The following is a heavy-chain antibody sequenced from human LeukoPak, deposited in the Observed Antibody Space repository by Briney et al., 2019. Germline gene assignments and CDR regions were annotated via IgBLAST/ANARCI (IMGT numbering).Heavy chain of an antibody. CDR3: AKGGEICSGGSCSPAY. CDR2: ISYDGSNK. V-gene: IGHV3-30*18. J-gene: IGHJ4*02. CDR1: GFTFSTYG. Sequence: GSPRLSCAASGFTFSTYGMHWVRQAPGKGLEWVAVISYDGSNKYYRDSVKGRFTISRDNSKDTLYLQMNSLRAEDTALYYCAKGGEICSGGSCSPAYWGQGTLVTVSS. D-gene: IGHD2-15*01.